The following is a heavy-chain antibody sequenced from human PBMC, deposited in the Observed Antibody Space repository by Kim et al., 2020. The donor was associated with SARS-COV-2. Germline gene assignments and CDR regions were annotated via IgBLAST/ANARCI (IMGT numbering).Heavy chain of an antibody. CDR3: ANGGSSSSWAHLY. J-gene: IGHJ4*02. V-gene: IGHV3-33*06. CDR2: IWYDGSKK. CDR1: GFTFSSYG. D-gene: IGHD2-2*01. Sequence: GGSLRLSCAASGFTFSSYGMHWVRQAPGKGLEWVAVIWYDGSKKYYVDSVKGRFTISRDNSKNTLYLQMNSLRAEDTAVYYCANGGSSSSWAHLYWCQGTLVIVSS.